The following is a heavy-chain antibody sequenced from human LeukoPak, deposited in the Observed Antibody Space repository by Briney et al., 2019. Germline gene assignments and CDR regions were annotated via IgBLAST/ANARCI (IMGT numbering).Heavy chain of an antibody. J-gene: IGHJ3*02. CDR2: INHSGST. V-gene: IGHV4-34*01. CDR3: ARDSGTGNAFDI. D-gene: IGHD1-1*01. CDR1: GGSFSGYY. Sequence: PSETLSLTCAVYGGSFSGYYWSWIRQPPGKGLEWIGEINHSGSTNYNPSLKSRVTISVDRSKNQFSLKLSSVTAADTAVYYCARDSGTGNAFDIWGQGTMVTVSS.